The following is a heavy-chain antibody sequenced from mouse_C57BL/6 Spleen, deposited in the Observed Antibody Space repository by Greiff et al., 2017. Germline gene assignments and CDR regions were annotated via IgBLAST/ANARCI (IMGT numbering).Heavy chain of an antibody. Sequence: VQLQQSGAELVKPGASVKMSCKASGYTFTSYWITWVKQRPGQGLEWIGDIYPGSGSTNYNEKFKSKATLTVDTSSSTAYMQLSSLTSEDSAVYYCARGGYGSSYVGYAMDYWGQGTSVTVAS. D-gene: IGHD1-1*01. CDR1: GYTFTSYW. CDR2: IYPGSGST. V-gene: IGHV1-55*01. J-gene: IGHJ4*01. CDR3: ARGGYGSSYVGYAMDY.